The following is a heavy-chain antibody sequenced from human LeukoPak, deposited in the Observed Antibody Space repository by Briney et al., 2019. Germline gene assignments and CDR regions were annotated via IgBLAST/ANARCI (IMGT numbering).Heavy chain of an antibody. D-gene: IGHD5-18*01. CDR3: ARNIRIMDTAMVNLLFDY. CDR1: GLSFNKDV. CDR2: ISYDGSNK. Sequence: GGSLRLSCVVSGLSFNKDVMSWFRQAPGKGLEWVAVISYDGSNKYYADSVKGRFTISRDNSKNTLYLQMNSLRAEDTAVYYCARNIRIMDTAMVNLLFDYWGQGTLVTVSS. V-gene: IGHV3-30-3*01. J-gene: IGHJ4*02.